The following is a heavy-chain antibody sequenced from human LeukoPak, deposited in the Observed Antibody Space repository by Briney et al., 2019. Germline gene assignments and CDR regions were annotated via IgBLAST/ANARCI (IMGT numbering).Heavy chain of an antibody. V-gene: IGHV3-30*18. J-gene: IGHJ5*02. CDR2: ISYDGSNK. D-gene: IGHD3-22*01. CDR3: AKDPSSGYYWWFDP. CDR1: GFTFSSYG. Sequence: PGRSLRLSCAASGFTFSSYGMHWVRQAPGKGLEWVAVISYDGSNKYYADSVKGRFTISRDNSKNTLYLQMNSLRAEDTAAYYRAKDPSSGYYWWFDPWGQGTLVTVSS.